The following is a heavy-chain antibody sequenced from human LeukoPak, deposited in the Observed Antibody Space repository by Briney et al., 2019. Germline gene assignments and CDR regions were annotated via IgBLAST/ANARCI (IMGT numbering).Heavy chain of an antibody. Sequence: GGSLRLSCAASGFTFSSYWMHWVRDAPGKGLLWVSRINSDGSSTSDADSVKGRFTISRDNAKNTLYLQMNSLRAEDTAVYYCARDMGCGGKHSVDYWGQGTLVTVSS. CDR2: INSDGSST. J-gene: IGHJ4*02. V-gene: IGHV3-74*01. CDR3: ARDMGCGGKHSVDY. D-gene: IGHD4-23*01. CDR1: GFTFSSYW.